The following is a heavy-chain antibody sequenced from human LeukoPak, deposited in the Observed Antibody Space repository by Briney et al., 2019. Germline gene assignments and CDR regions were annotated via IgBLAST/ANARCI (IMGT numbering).Heavy chain of an antibody. CDR1: GGTFSSYA. CDR2: IIPIFGTA. J-gene: IGHJ6*02. D-gene: IGHD4-11*01. Sequence: SVKVSCKASGGTFSSYAISWVRHAPGQGLEWMGGIIPIFGTANYAQKFQSRVTITADESTSTAYMELSSLRSEDTAVYYCARDYSNYVYYYYGMDVWGQGTTVTVSS. CDR3: ARDYSNYVYYYYGMDV. V-gene: IGHV1-69*01.